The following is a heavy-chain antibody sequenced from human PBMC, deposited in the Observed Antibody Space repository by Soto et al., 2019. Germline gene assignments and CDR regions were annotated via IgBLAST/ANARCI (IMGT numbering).Heavy chain of an antibody. J-gene: IGHJ6*02. CDR3: AKEYYGYYYGMDD. Sequence: QVQLVESGGGVVQPGRSLRLSCAASGITFISYGMQWVSQAPGKGLEWVAVISYDGSNKYYIDSVKGRFTISRDNSKNTLYLKMNSLRAEDTAVYYGAKEYYGYYYGMDDGGPGTTVTVSS. V-gene: IGHV3-30*18. CDR1: GITFISYG. CDR2: ISYDGSNK.